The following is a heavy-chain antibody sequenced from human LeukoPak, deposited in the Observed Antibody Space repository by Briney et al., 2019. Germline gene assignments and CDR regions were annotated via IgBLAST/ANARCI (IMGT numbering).Heavy chain of an antibody. D-gene: IGHD3-22*01. Sequence: ASVKVSCKASGYTFTSYYMHWVRQAPGQGLEWMGIINPSGGSTSYAQKFQGRVTMTRDTSTSTVYMELSSLRSEDTAVYYCARVGYYYDSSGYYSRRHDAFDIWGQGTMVTVSS. V-gene: IGHV1-46*01. CDR3: ARVGYYYDSSGYYSRRHDAFDI. CDR2: INPSGGST. J-gene: IGHJ3*02. CDR1: GYTFTSYY.